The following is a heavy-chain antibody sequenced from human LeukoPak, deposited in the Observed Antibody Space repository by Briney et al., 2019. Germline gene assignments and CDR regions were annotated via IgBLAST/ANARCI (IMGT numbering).Heavy chain of an antibody. V-gene: IGHV1-69*05. CDR1: GGTFSSYA. J-gene: IGHJ4*02. D-gene: IGHD5-18*01. CDR2: IIPIFGTA. CDR3: ARDPGSLDTAMAFDY. Sequence: SVKVSCKASGGTFSSYAISWVRQAPGQGLEWMGRIIPIFGTANYAQKFQGRVTITTDESTSTAYMELSSLRSEDTAVYYCARDPGSLDTAMAFDYWGQGTPVTVSS.